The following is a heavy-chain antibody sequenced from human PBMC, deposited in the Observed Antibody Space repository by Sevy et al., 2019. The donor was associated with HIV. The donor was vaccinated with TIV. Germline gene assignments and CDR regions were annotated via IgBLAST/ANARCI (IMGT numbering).Heavy chain of an antibody. CDR1: GFTFSNAW. CDR3: TALYYYDSSGQPPTLYYFDY. D-gene: IGHD3-22*01. CDR2: IKSKTDGGTT. J-gene: IGHJ4*02. Sequence: GGSLRLSCAASGFTFSNAWMSWVRQAPGKGLEWVGRIKSKTDGGTTDYAAPVKGRFTISRDDSKNTLYLQMNSLKTEDTAVYYCTALYYYDSSGQPPTLYYFDYWGQGTLVTVSS. V-gene: IGHV3-15*01.